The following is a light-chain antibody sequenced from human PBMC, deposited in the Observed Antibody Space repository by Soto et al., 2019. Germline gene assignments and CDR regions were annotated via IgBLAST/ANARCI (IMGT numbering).Light chain of an antibody. CDR2: DVS. Sequence: EIVLTQSPATLSLSPGERATLSCRASQSVDSYLTWYQQKPGQAPRLLIYDVSKRATGIPVRFSGSGSATDSTLTISLLESVDVAVYYCQQRRNWPLTFGGGTKVEIK. V-gene: IGKV3-11*01. J-gene: IGKJ4*01. CDR3: QQRRNWPLT. CDR1: QSVDSY.